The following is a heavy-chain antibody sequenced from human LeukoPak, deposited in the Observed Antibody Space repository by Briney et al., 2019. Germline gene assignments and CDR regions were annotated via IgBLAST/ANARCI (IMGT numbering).Heavy chain of an antibody. V-gene: IGHV3-15*01. J-gene: IGHJ4*02. D-gene: IGHD3-3*02. CDR2: IKSKTDGGTT. Sequence: SGGSLRLSCAASGFTFSNAWMGWVRQAPGKGLEWVGRIKSKTDGGTTDYAAPVKGRFTISRDDSKNTLYLRMNSLKTEDTAVYYCTTPLALAGSDYWGQGTLVTVSS. CDR3: TTPLALAGSDY. CDR1: GFTFSNAW.